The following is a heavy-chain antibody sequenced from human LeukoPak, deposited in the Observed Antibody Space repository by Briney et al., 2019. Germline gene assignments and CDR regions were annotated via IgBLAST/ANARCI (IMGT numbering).Heavy chain of an antibody. CDR3: ARVGDSSGYYGYYYYYYGMDV. J-gene: IGHJ6*02. Sequence: GGSLRLSCAASGFTFSSYWMHWVRQAPGKGLVWVSRINSDGSSTNYADSVKGRFTIPRDNAKNTLYLQMNSLRAEDTAVYYCARVGDSSGYYGYYYYYYGMDVWGQGTTVTVSS. CDR1: GFTFSSYW. CDR2: INSDGSST. D-gene: IGHD3-22*01. V-gene: IGHV3-74*01.